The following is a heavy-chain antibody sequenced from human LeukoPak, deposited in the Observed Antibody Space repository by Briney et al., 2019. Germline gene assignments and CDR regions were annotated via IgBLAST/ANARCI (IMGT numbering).Heavy chain of an antibody. Sequence: SQTLSLTCAISGDSVSSKSVVWNWIRQSPSRGFEWLGRTYYRSKWYNDYAVSMKSRITINPDTSKNQFSLQLNSVTPEDTAVYYCARLVGASWFDSWGQGTLVTVSS. D-gene: IGHD1-26*01. V-gene: IGHV6-1*01. CDR2: TYYRSKWYN. CDR3: ARLVGASWFDS. J-gene: IGHJ5*01. CDR1: GDSVSSKSVV.